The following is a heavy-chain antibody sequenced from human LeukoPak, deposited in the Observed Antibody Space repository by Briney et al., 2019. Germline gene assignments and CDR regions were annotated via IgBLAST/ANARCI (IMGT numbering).Heavy chain of an antibody. CDR3: AKGPPEYCSGGSCHSGRNWIDP. CDR2: INPNSGGA. V-gene: IGHV1-2*02. Sequence: ASVKVSCKASGYIFSDYYIHWLRQAPGQGLEWMGWINPNSGGADYAQKFQGRVTMTRDTSISTAYMALSRLRSDDTAVYYCAKGPPEYCSGGSCHSGRNWIDPWGQGTLVTVSS. J-gene: IGHJ5*02. CDR1: GYIFSDYY. D-gene: IGHD2-15*01.